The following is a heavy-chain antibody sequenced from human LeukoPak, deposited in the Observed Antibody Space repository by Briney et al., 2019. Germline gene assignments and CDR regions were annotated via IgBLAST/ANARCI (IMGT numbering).Heavy chain of an antibody. CDR3: ARRSPTYSGWYYFDY. D-gene: IGHD6-19*01. CDR2: IYPGDSDT. V-gene: IGHV5-51*01. J-gene: IGHJ4*02. CDR1: GYSFTSYW. Sequence: GESLKISCKGSGYSFTSYWIGWVRQMPGKGLEWMGIIYPGDSDTRYSPSFQGQVTISADKSISTAYLQWSSLKASDTAMYYCARRSPTYSGWYYFDYWGQGTLVTVSS.